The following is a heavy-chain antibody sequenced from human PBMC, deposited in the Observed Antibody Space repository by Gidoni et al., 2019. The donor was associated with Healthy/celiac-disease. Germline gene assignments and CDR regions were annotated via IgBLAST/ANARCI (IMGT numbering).Heavy chain of an antibody. CDR3: AREYRPYYYDSSGYYYFDY. D-gene: IGHD3-22*01. CDR1: GGSISSGGYS. J-gene: IGHJ4*02. CDR2: IYHSGST. V-gene: IGHV4-30-2*01. Sequence: QLQLQESGSGLVKPSQTLSLTCAVTGGSISSGGYSWSWIRQPPGKGLEWIGYIYHSGSTYYNPSLKSRVTISVDRSKNQFSLKLSSVTAADTAVYYCAREYRPYYYDSSGYYYFDYWGQGTLVTVSS.